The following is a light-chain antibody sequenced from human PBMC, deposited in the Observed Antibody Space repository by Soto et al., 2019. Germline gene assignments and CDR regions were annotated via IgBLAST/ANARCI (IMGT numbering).Light chain of an antibody. CDR3: QSYDSSLSGSIV. CDR1: RSNIGAGYD. CDR2: RDT. Sequence: QSGLTQPPSVSGAPGQRVTISCTGSRSNIGAGYDVHWYQQVPATAPKLLIYRDTTRPSGVPDRFSGSKSGTSASLAITGLLAEDEADYYCQSYDSSLSGSIVFGAGTKVTVL. J-gene: IGLJ1*01. V-gene: IGLV1-40*01.